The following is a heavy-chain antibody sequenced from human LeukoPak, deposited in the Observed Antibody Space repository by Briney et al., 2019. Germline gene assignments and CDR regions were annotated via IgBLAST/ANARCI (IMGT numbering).Heavy chain of an antibody. V-gene: IGHV3-23*01. J-gene: IGHJ2*01. CDR1: GVTLSSYA. Sequence: GGSLRLSCAASGVTLSSYAMSWARQAPGKGLEWVSGISSSGSGGNTYYADSVRGRFTISRDSSKNTLFLHMNTLRAEDTAIYYCAKDRMVGASYWYFDLWGRGTLVTVSS. D-gene: IGHD1-26*01. CDR2: ISSSGSGGNT. CDR3: AKDRMVGASYWYFDL.